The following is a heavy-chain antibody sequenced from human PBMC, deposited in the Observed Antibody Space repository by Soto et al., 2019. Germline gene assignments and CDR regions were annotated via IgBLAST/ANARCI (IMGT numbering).Heavy chain of an antibody. Sequence: ASVKVSCKASGYTFTSYDINCVRQATGQGLEWMGWMNPNSGNTGYAQKFQGRVTMTRNTSISTAYMELSSLRAEDTAVYYCARDSYYDTSGNLPPDFWGQGTVVTVSS. D-gene: IGHD3-22*01. V-gene: IGHV1-8*01. CDR2: MNPNSGNT. J-gene: IGHJ4*02. CDR1: GYTFTSYD. CDR3: ARDSYYDTSGNLPPDF.